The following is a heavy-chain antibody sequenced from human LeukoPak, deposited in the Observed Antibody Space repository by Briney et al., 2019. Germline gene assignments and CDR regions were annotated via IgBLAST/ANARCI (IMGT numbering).Heavy chain of an antibody. CDR2: IYYSGST. CDR1: GGSISSYY. D-gene: IGHD5-18*01. CDR3: ASTGGYNYGYAEYYFDY. Sequence: NSSETLSLTCTVSGGSISSYYWSWIRQPPGKGLEWIGYIYYSGSTNYNPSLKSRVTISVDTSKNQFSLKLSSVTAADTAVYYCASTGGYNYGYAEYYFDYWGQGTLVTVSS. J-gene: IGHJ4*02. V-gene: IGHV4-59*01.